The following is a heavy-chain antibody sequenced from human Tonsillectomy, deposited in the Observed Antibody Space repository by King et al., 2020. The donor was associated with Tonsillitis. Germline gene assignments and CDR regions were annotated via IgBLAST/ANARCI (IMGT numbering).Heavy chain of an antibody. Sequence: DVQLVEAGGGLGKPGGSLRLSCAASGFTFSSYSMNWVRQAPGKGLEWVSSISGSATYIYSADSVKGRLTISRDNAKNSLYLQMNSLRAEDTAVYYCAREEGEGFDYWGQGTLVAVSS. CDR1: GFTFSSYS. CDR3: AREEGEGFDY. V-gene: IGHV3-21*01. J-gene: IGHJ4*02. CDR2: ISGSATYI. D-gene: IGHD3-16*01.